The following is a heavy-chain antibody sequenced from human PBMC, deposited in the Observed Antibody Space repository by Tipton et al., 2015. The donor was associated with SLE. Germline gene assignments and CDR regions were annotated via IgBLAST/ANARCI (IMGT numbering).Heavy chain of an antibody. CDR2: ITSSADTA. CDR1: GFTFSSYA. CDR3: ARGSSFGDGSGTYNDAFDI. D-gene: IGHD3-10*01. V-gene: IGHV3-23*01. J-gene: IGHJ3*02. Sequence: SLRLSCAASGFTFSSYAMTWVRQAPGKGLEWVSSITSSADTAFYADSVKGRSTISRDNAKNSLYLQMNSLRAEDTGIYYCARGSSFGDGSGTYNDAFDIWGQGTMVTVSS.